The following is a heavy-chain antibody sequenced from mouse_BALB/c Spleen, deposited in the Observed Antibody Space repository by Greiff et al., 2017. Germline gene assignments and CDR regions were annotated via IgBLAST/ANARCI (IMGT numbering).Heavy chain of an antibody. CDR1: GFSLTSYG. CDR3: ARHDSSYWYFDV. V-gene: IGHV2-6-2*01. D-gene: IGHD1-1*01. CDR2: IWSDGST. J-gene: IGHJ1*01. Sequence: QVQLQQSGPDLVAPSQSLSITCTVSGFSLTSYGVHWVRQPPGKGLEWLVVIWSDGSTTYNSALKSRLSISKDNSKSQVFLKMNSLQTDDTAMYYCARHDSSYWYFDVWGAGTTVTVSS.